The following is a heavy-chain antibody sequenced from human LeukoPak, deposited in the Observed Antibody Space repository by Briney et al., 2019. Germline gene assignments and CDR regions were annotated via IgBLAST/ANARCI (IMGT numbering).Heavy chain of an antibody. CDR3: ARGADCSSTSCYSPEYYFDY. CDR1: GGSISSSSYY. CDR2: IYYSGST. D-gene: IGHD2-2*02. V-gene: IGHV4-39*07. Sequence: PSETLSLTCTVSGGSISSSSYYWGWIRQPPGKGLEWIGSIYYSGSTYYNPSLKSRVTISVDTSKNQFSLKLSSVTAADTAVYYCARGADCSSTSCYSPEYYFDYWGQGTLVTVSS. J-gene: IGHJ4*02.